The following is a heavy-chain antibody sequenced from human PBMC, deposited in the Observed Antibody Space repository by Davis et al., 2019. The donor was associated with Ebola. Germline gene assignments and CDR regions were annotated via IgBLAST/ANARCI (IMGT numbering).Heavy chain of an antibody. Sequence: AASVKVSCKASGYTFTSYGISWVRQAPGQGLEWMGWISAYNGNTNYAQKLQGRVTMTTDTSTSTAYMELSSLRSEDTAVYYCASLGGSYYWGRGYFDYWGQGTLVTVSS. CDR3: ASLGGSYYWGRGYFDY. V-gene: IGHV1-18*01. CDR2: ISAYNGNT. D-gene: IGHD1-26*01. J-gene: IGHJ4*02. CDR1: GYTFTSYG.